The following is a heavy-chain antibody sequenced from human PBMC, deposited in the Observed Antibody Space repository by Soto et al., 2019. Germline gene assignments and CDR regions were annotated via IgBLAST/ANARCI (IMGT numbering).Heavy chain of an antibody. V-gene: IGHV4-30-2*01. CDR3: AREGITIFGVVRGYYYYGMDV. D-gene: IGHD3-3*01. J-gene: IGHJ6*02. CDR1: GGSXSSGGYC. Sequence: SETLCLTCAVSGGSXSSGGYCWSWIRQPPGKGLEWIGYIYHSGSTYYNPSLKSRVTISVDRSKNQFSLKLSSVTAADTAVYYCAREGITIFGVVRGYYYYGMDVWGQGTTVTVSS. CDR2: IYHSGST.